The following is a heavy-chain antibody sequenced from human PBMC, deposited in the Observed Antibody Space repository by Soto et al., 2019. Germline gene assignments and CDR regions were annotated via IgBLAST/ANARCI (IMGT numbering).Heavy chain of an antibody. J-gene: IGHJ4*02. D-gene: IGHD5-12*01. V-gene: IGHV4-59*12. CDR3: ARGRGYVNDY. Sequence: SETLSLTCTVSGGSISSYYWSWIRQPPGKGLEWIGYIYYSGSTNYNPSLKSRVTISVDTSKNQFSLKLSSVTAADTAVYYCARGRGYVNDYWGQGTLVTVSS. CDR1: GGSISSYY. CDR2: IYYSGST.